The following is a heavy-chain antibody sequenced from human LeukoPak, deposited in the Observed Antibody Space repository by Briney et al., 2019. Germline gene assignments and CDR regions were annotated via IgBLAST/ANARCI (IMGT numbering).Heavy chain of an antibody. D-gene: IGHD3-10*01. V-gene: IGHV3-21*01. CDR1: GLTFTSYT. Sequence: GGPLTLSCVVSGLTFTSYTMDWVRQAPGKGLEWLSSISSSSNDIYYADSVKGRFTISRDNAKNSVLLQMNSLRAEDTALYYCAIIRGRNSWGQETLVTVSS. CDR2: ISSSSNDI. J-gene: IGHJ4*02. CDR3: AIIRGRNS.